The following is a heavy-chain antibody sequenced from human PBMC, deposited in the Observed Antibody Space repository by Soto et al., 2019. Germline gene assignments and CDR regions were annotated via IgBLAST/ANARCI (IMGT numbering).Heavy chain of an antibody. D-gene: IGHD1-7*01. V-gene: IGHV3-30*03. CDR3: ARDLILELPGDWFDP. Sequence: GGSLRLSCAASGFTFSSYGMHWVRQAPGKGLEWVAVISYDRSNKYYADSVKGRFTISRDNAKNTLYLQMNSLRAEDTAVYYCARDLILELPGDWFDPWGQGTLVTVSS. CDR1: GFTFSSYG. CDR2: ISYDRSNK. J-gene: IGHJ5*02.